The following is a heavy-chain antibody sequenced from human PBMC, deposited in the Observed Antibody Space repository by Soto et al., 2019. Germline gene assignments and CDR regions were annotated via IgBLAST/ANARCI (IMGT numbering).Heavy chain of an antibody. CDR2: IYWDDDK. Sequence: SGPTLVNPTQTLTLTCAFSGFSLETSGLGMSWIRQPPGKALEWLALIYWDDDKRYSPSLKNRLTITKDTSKNQLVLTLTNVDPVDTATYYCAHSLYHYYNSGHYPHWYFALWARGTLVTVSA. CDR3: AHSLYHYYNSGHYPHWYFAL. V-gene: IGHV2-5*02. J-gene: IGHJ2*01. D-gene: IGHD3-22*01. CDR1: GFSLETSGLG.